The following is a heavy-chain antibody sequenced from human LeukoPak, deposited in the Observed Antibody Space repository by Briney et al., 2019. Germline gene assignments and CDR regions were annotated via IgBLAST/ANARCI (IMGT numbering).Heavy chain of an antibody. D-gene: IGHD6-19*01. V-gene: IGHV1-2*02. J-gene: IGHJ3*02. CDR3: ATARSIGSDWYRRASHPFDI. Sequence: GASVKVSCKASGYTFTAYYMHWVRQAPGQGLEWMGWINPNSGGTNYAQNFQGRVTITRDTSISTAYVELTTLRSDDTAVYYCATARSIGSDWYRRASHPFDIWGQEGIVTVSS. CDR2: INPNSGGT. CDR1: GYTFTAYY.